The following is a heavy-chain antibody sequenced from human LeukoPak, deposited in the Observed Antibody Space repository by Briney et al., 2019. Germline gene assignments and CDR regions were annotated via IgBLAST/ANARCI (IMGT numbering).Heavy chain of an antibody. CDR3: SRSQFDY. CDR1: GFPFSSYW. V-gene: IGHV3-74*01. CDR2: MNGDGTTT. Sequence: GGSLRLSCATSGFPFSSYWMLWVRQAPGKGLEWVSRMNGDGTTTTYADSVKGRFTICRDNTENILYLQMDSLRAEDTAIYYCSRSQFDYWGQGVLVTVSS. J-gene: IGHJ4*02.